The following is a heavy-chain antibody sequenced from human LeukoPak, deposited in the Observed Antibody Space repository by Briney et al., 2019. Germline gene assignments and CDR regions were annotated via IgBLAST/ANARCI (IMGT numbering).Heavy chain of an antibody. CDR3: AKGGTTVVTAFDI. J-gene: IGHJ3*02. V-gene: IGHV3-23*01. CDR1: GFTFSSYA. CDR2: ISGSGGST. Sequence: PGGSLRLSCAASGFTFSSYAMSWVRQAPGKGLEWVSTISGSGGSTYYEDSVKGRFTISRDDSKNTLYLQMNSLRAEDTAVYYCAKGGTTVVTAFDIWGQGTMVTVSS. D-gene: IGHD4-23*01.